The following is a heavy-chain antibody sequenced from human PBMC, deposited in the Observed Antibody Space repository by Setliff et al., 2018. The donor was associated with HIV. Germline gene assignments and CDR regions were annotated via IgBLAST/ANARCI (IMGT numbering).Heavy chain of an antibody. Sequence: SETLSLTCAVYGGSFSGYYWSWIRQPPGKGLEWIGEINHSGSTNYNPSLRSRVTMSVDTSKNQFSLKLSSVTAADTAVYYCARDGGYSYGIGGITYYFDYWGQGTLVTVSS. CDR2: INHSGST. J-gene: IGHJ4*02. D-gene: IGHD5-18*01. CDR3: ARDGGYSYGIGGITYYFDY. CDR1: GGSFSGYY. V-gene: IGHV4-34*01.